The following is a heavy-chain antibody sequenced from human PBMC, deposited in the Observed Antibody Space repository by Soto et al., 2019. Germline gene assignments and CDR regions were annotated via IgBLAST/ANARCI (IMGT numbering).Heavy chain of an antibody. V-gene: IGHV3-9*01. CDR2: LSWNSGSI. J-gene: IGHJ4*02. CDR1: GFTFDDYA. Sequence: EVQLVESGGGLVQPGRSLRLSCAASGFTFDDYAMHWFRQAPGKGLEWGSGLSWNSGSIGYADSVKGRFTISRDNAKNSLYLQMDILRAEDTALYYCATDSVTLVRRTIAYCGQGTLVTVSS. D-gene: IGHD3-10*01. CDR3: ATDSVTLVRRTIAY.